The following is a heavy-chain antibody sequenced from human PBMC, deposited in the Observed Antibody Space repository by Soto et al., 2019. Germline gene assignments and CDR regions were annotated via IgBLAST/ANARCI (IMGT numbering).Heavy chain of an antibody. Sequence: GSLRLSCTASGFTFGDYAMSWVRQAPGKGLEWVGFIRSKAYGGTTEYAASVKGRFTISRDDSKSIAYLQMNSLKTEDTAVYYCTRDRGYSSSWYYYYYYMDVWGKGTTVTVSS. J-gene: IGHJ6*03. CDR2: IRSKAYGGTT. CDR3: TRDRGYSSSWYYYYYYMDV. D-gene: IGHD6-13*01. V-gene: IGHV3-49*04. CDR1: GFTFGDYA.